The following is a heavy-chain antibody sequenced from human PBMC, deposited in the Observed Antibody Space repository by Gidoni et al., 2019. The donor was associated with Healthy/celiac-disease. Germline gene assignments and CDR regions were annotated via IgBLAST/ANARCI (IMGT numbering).Heavy chain of an antibody. J-gene: IGHJ4*02. V-gene: IGHV3-9*01. CDR1: GFTFADYA. CDR2: ISWNSGSI. Sequence: EVQLVESGGGLVQPGRSLRLSCAASGFTFADYAMHWVRQAPGKGLEWVSGISWNSGSIGYADSVKGRFTISRDNAKNSLYLQMNSLRAEDTALYYCAKDKDLYGDLWYYFDYWGQGTLVTVSS. D-gene: IGHD4-17*01. CDR3: AKDKDLYGDLWYYFDY.